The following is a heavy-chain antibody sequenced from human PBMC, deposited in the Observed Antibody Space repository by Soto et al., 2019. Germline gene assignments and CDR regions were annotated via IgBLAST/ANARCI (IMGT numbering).Heavy chain of an antibody. D-gene: IGHD2-15*01. CDR3: ARASLSSSYPLDP. CDR2: IIPILGIA. Sequence: QVQLVQSGAEVKKPGSSVKVSCKASGGTFSSYTISWVRQAPGQGLEWMGRIIPILGIANYAQKFQGRVRITADKSTSTAYRELSSLRSEDTAVYYCARASLSSSYPLDPWGQGTLVTVSS. J-gene: IGHJ5*02. CDR1: GGTFSSYT. V-gene: IGHV1-69*02.